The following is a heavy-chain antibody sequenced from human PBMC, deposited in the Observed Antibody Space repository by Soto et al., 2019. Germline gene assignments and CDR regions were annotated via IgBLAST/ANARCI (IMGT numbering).Heavy chain of an antibody. CDR2: IIPIFGTA. V-gene: IGHV1-69*06. J-gene: IGHJ4*02. D-gene: IGHD5-12*01. Sequence: GSSVNVSVKASGGAFSSYAISWVRQDPGQGLEWMGGIIPIFGTANYAQKFQGRVTITADKSTSTAYMELSSLRSEDTAVYYCARTSSRDGYNRPFGYWGQGTLVTVSS. CDR1: GGAFSSYA. CDR3: ARTSSRDGYNRPFGY.